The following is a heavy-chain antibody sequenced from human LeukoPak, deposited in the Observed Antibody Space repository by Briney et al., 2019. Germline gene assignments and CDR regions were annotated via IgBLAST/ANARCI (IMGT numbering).Heavy chain of an antibody. CDR2: IYYSGST. D-gene: IGHD3-10*01. CDR1: GYSISSGYY. CDR3: AGTGSGSYHSDY. Sequence: SETLSLTCAVSGYSISSGYYWGWIRQPPGKGLEWIGSIYYSGSTYYNPSLKSRVTISVDTSKNQFSLKLSSVTAADTAVYYCAGTGSGSYHSDYWGQGTLVTVSS. J-gene: IGHJ4*02. V-gene: IGHV4-38-2*01.